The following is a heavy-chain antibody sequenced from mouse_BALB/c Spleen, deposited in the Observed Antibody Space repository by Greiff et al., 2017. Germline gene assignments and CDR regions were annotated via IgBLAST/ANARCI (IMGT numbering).Heavy chain of an antibody. V-gene: IGHV3-6*02. J-gene: IGHJ4*01. CDR1: GYSITSGYY. Sequence: EVKLVESGPGLVKPSQSLSLTCSVTGYSITSGYYWNWIRQFPGNKLEWMGYISYDGSNNYNPSLKNRISITRDTSKNQFFLKLNSVTTEDTATYYCARDHGNYAMDDWGQGTSVTVSS. D-gene: IGHD2-1*01. CDR2: ISYDGSN. CDR3: ARDHGNYAMDD.